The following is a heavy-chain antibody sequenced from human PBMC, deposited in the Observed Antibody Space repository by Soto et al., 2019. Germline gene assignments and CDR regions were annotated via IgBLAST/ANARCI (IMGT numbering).Heavy chain of an antibody. CDR2: IYYSGST. V-gene: IGHV4-61*01. D-gene: IGHD1-26*01. J-gene: IGHJ4*02. CDR1: GGSVSSGSYY. CDR3: ARDDGSYFDY. Sequence: SETLSLTCTVSGGSVSSGSYYWSWIRQPPGKGLEWIGYIYYSGSTNYNPSLKSRVTISLDTSKNQFSLKLSSVTAADTAVYYCARDDGSYFDYWGQGTPVTVSS.